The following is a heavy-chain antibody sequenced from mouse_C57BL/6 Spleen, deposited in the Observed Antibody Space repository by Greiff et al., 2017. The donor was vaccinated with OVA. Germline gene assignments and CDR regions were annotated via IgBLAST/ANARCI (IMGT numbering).Heavy chain of an antibody. J-gene: IGHJ2*01. Sequence: EVKLQESGPGLVKPSQSLSLTCSVTGYSITSGYYWNWIRQFPGNKLEWMGYISYDGSNNYNPYLKNRISITRDTSKNQLFLKLNSVTTEDTATYYCARRAGYSPFFDYWGQGTTLTVSS. CDR1: GYSITSGYY. CDR2: ISYDGSN. V-gene: IGHV3-6*01. CDR3: ARRAGYSPFFDY. D-gene: IGHD2-3*01.